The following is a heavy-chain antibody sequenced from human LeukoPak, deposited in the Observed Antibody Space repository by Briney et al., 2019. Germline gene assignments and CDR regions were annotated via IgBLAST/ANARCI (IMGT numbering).Heavy chain of an antibody. D-gene: IGHD3-10*01. CDR1: GYSISSGYY. CDR2: IYHSGST. CDR3: ASLYGSGSSRKYYYYYMDV. J-gene: IGHJ6*03. Sequence: SETLSLTCTVSGYSISSGYYWGWIRQPPGKGLEWIGSIYHSGSTYYNPSLKSRVTISVDTSKNQFSLKLSSVTAADTAVYYCASLYGSGSSRKYYYYYMDVWGKGTTVTVSS. V-gene: IGHV4-38-2*02.